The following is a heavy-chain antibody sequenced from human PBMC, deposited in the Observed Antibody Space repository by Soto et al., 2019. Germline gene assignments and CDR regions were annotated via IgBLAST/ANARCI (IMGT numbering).Heavy chain of an antibody. CDR2: IIPNSGKA. J-gene: IGHJ5*02. CDR3: ARAKGSTANNWFDP. D-gene: IGHD5-18*01. Sequence: ALVKVSCKASGYTFTSYGISWVRQAPGQGLEWMGWIIPNSGKANYAQKLQGRVTMTPDTSTSTAYMELSSLRSEDTAVYYCARAKGSTANNWFDPWGQGTLVTVSS. CDR1: GYTFTSYG. V-gene: IGHV1-18*01.